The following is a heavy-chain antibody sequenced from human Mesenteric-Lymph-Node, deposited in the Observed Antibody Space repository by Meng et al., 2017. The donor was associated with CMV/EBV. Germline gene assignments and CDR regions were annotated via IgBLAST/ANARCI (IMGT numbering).Heavy chain of an antibody. D-gene: IGHD1-26*01. V-gene: IGHV3-11*04. J-gene: IGHJ4*02. Sequence: GGSLRLSCAVSGLTASSNYMSWVSQAPGKGLEWVSYTSSCGSTIYYADSVKGRVTISRDNAKNSLYLQMSSLRAEDTAVNYCARDQGSGSSNGDGFDYWGQGTLVTVSS. CDR3: ARDQGSGSSNGDGFDY. CDR1: GLTASSNY. CDR2: TSSCGSTI.